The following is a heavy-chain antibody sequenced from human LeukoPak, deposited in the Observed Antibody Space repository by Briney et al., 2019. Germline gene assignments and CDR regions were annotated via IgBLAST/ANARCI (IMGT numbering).Heavy chain of an antibody. CDR1: GFTVSSTY. V-gene: IGHV3-66*01. J-gene: IGHJ4*02. CDR3: ARDTLYSSSWYYFDY. D-gene: IGHD6-13*01. CDR2: IYSGGST. Sequence: GGSLRLSCAASGFTVSSTYMSWVRQAPGKGLEWVSVIYSGGSTYYADSGKGRFTISRDNSKNTLYLQMNSLRAEDTAVYYSARDTLYSSSWYYFDYWGQGTLVTVSS.